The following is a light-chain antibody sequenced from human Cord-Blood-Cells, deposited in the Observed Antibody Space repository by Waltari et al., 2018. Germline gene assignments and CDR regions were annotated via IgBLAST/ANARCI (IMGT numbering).Light chain of an antibody. J-gene: IGKJ2*01. CDR3: QQYNNWPPYT. Sequence: EIVMTQSPATLSVSPGERATLSCRASQSVSSNLAWYQQKPGQAPRLPIYAASTRATGIPARFSGSGSGTEFTLTISSLQSEDFAVYYGQQYNNWPPYTFGQGTKREIK. V-gene: IGKV3-15*01. CDR1: QSVSSN. CDR2: AAS.